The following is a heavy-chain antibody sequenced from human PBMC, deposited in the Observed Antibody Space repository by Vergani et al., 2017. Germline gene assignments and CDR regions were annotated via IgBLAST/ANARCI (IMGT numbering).Heavy chain of an antibody. J-gene: IGHJ6*02. CDR2: VNHSGRT. D-gene: IGHD6-19*01. Sequence: QVQLQQWGAGLLKPSETLSLTCAVYGGSFSGYYWSWIRQSPGKGLEWIGEVNHSGRTNYNPSLKSRVTISVDTSKNQFSLKLSSVTAADTAVYYCARGSGWYYYYGMDVWGQGTTVTVSS. V-gene: IGHV4-34*01. CDR3: ARGSGWYYYYGMDV. CDR1: GGSFSGYY.